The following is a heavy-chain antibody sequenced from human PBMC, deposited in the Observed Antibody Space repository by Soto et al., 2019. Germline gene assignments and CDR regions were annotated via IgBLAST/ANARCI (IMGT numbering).Heavy chain of an antibody. D-gene: IGHD3-10*01. Sequence: QVQLQQWGAGLLKPSETLSLTCDVYGGSFSGDCWSWVSQPPEKGLEWIGENSHSGNTNYNPSLKSRVTISVDTSKNQFSLKLSSVTAADTAVYYCARGTWVRSAFDTWGQGTMVTVSS. CDR3: ARGTWVRSAFDT. V-gene: IGHV4-34*01. CDR1: GGSFSGDC. CDR2: NSHSGNT. J-gene: IGHJ3*02.